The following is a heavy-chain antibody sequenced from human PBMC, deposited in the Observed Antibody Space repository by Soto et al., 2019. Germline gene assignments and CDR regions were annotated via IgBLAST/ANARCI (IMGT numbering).Heavy chain of an antibody. CDR2: IKSKTDGGTT. V-gene: IGHV3-15*01. J-gene: IGHJ5*02. CDR3: TTSESLEDFWSGPSTQTGFDP. D-gene: IGHD3-3*01. CDR1: GFTFSNAW. Sequence: GGSLRLSCASSGFTFSNAWMSWVRQAPGKGLEWVGRIKSKTDGGTTDYAAPVKGRFTISRDDSKNTLYLQMNSLKTEDTAVYYCTTSESLEDFWSGPSTQTGFDPWGQGTLVTVSS.